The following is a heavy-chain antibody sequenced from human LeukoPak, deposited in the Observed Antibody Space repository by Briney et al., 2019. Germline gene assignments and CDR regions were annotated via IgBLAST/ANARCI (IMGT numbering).Heavy chain of an antibody. CDR1: GGSFSGYY. CDR2: INHSGST. CDR3: ARGGQLADY. Sequence: SETLSLTCAVYGGSFSGYYWSWIRRPPGKGLEWIGEINHSGSTNYNPSLKSRVTISVDTSKNQFSLKLSSVTAADTAVYYCARGGQLADYWGQGTLVTVSS. D-gene: IGHD6-13*01. J-gene: IGHJ4*02. V-gene: IGHV4-34*01.